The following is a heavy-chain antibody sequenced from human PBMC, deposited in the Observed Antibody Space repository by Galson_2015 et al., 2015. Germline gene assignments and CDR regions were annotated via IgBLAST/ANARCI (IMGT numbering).Heavy chain of an antibody. CDR1: GGSFSGYY. V-gene: IGHV4-34*01. CDR2: INHSGST. J-gene: IGHJ6*03. CDR3: ARGMGVVDIVATITSYYYYYMDV. D-gene: IGHD5-12*01. Sequence: SETLSLTCAVYGGSFSGYYWSWIRQPPGKGLEWIGEINHSGSTNYNPSLKSRVTISVDTSKNQFSLKLSSVTAADTAVYYCARGMGVVDIVATITSYYYYYMDVWGKGTTVTVSS.